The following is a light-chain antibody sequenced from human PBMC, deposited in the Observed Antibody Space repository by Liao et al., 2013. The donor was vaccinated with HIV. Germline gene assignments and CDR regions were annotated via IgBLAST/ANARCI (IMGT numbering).Light chain of an antibody. CDR3: QAWDSSTL. CDR1: KVGDKY. CDR2: EDT. V-gene: IGLV3-1*01. Sequence: SYELTQPPSVSVSPGQTATITCSGDKVGDKYVSWYRQRPGQSPAVVIYEDTKRPSGIPERFSGSNSGNTATLTISGTQAMDEADYYCQAWDSSTLFGGGTKLTVL. J-gene: IGLJ2*01.